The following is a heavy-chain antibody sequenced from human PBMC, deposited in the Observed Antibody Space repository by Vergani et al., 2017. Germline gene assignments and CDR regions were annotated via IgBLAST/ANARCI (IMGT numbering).Heavy chain of an antibody. D-gene: IGHD4-11*01. CDR3: AREAKNNYSNYYYMDV. CDR2: IYYSGST. J-gene: IGHJ6*03. Sequence: QVQLQESGPGLVKPSETLSLTCTVSGGSVSSGSYYWSWIRQPAGKGLEWIGYIYYSGSTNYNPSLKSRVTISVDTSKNQFSLKLSSVTAADTAVYYCAREAKNNYSNYYYMDVWGKGTTVTVSS. CDR1: GGSVSSGSYY. V-gene: IGHV4-61*10.